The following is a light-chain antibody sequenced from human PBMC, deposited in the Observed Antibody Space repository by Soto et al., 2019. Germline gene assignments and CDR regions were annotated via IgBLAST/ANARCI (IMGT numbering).Light chain of an antibody. CDR3: QQFNNYPWT. J-gene: IGKJ1*01. CDR2: KAS. V-gene: IGKV1-5*03. CDR1: QSISSW. Sequence: DIPMTQSPSTLSASVGDRVTITCRDSQSISSWLAWYQQKPGKAPKLLICKASSLESGVPSRFSGSGSGTEFTLTISSLQPDDFATYYCQQFNNYPWTFGQGTRVEIK.